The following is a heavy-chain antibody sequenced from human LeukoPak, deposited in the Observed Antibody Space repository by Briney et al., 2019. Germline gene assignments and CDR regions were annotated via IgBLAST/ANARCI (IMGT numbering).Heavy chain of an antibody. Sequence: SETLSLTCTVSGSSISSSSYYWGWIRQPPGKGLEWIGSIYYSGSTYYNPSLKSRVTISVDTSKNQFSLKLSSVTAADTAVYYCARQRYCSGGSCYPLHTPNWFDPWGQGTLVTVSS. CDR2: IYYSGST. CDR1: GSSISSSSYY. J-gene: IGHJ5*02. D-gene: IGHD2-15*01. CDR3: ARQRYCSGGSCYPLHTPNWFDP. V-gene: IGHV4-39*01.